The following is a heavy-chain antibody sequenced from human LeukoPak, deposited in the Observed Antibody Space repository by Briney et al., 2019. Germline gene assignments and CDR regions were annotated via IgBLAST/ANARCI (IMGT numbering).Heavy chain of an antibody. V-gene: IGHV4-39*07. CDR1: GGSISSDY. J-gene: IGHJ3*02. Sequence: SETPSLTCTISGGSISSDYWGWIRQPPGKGLEWIGNIYYGGSTYYNPSLKSRVTISIDTSKKHFSLKLSSVTAADTAVYYCARTDIYYPYDTFDIWGQGTMVTVSS. D-gene: IGHD1-26*01. CDR2: IYYGGST. CDR3: ARTDIYYPYDTFDI.